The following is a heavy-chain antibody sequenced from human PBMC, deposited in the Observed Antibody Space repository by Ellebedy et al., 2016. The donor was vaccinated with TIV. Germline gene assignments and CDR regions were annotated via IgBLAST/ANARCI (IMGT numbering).Heavy chain of an antibody. J-gene: IGHJ6*02. V-gene: IGHV3-43*02. CDR3: AKDIRATSIWRGHGLDV. CDR1: GFTFSSYA. D-gene: IGHD1-1*01. CDR2: ISGDGGST. Sequence: PGGSLRLSCAASGFTFSSYAMHWVRQAPGKGLEGVSLISGDGGSTSYADSVKGRFTVSRDNSKNSLYLQMNSLRTEDTALYYCAKDIRATSIWRGHGLDVWGQGTTVTVSS.